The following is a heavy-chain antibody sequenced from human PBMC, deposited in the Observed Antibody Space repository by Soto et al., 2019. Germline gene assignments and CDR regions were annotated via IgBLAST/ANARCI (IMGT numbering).Heavy chain of an antibody. CDR2: ISFYEGNK. J-gene: IGHJ4*02. V-gene: IGHV3-30-3*01. CDR3: ARENTVGYCSGGSCYYFDY. Sequence: GGSLRLSCATSESTFISYTMHWVGQAPGKGLEWVAVISFYEGNKYYAASVKGRFTISRDDSKNTLYLQMNSLRAEDTAVYYCARENTVGYCSGGSCYYFDYWGQGTLVTVSS. CDR1: ESTFISYT. D-gene: IGHD2-15*01.